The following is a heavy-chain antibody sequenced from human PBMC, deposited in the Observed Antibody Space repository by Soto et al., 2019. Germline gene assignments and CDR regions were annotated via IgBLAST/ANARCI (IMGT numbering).Heavy chain of an antibody. CDR2: IYYSGST. D-gene: IGHD6-6*01. V-gene: IGHV4-59*01. J-gene: IGHJ4*02. CDR1: GGSISSYY. Sequence: PSETLSLTCTVSGGSISSYYWSWIRQPPGKGLEWIGYIYYSGSTNCNPSLKSRVTISVDTSKNQFSLKLSSVTAADTAVYYCARDSGIEARPGVFDYWGQGTLVTVSS. CDR3: ARDSGIEARPGVFDY.